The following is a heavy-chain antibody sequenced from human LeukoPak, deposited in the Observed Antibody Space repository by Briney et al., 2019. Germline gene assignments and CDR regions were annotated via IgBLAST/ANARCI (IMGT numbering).Heavy chain of an antibody. D-gene: IGHD3-9*01. CDR2: IYSGGST. J-gene: IGHJ4*02. Sequence: SGGSLRLSCAASGFTFSSNYMSWVRQAPGKGLESVSVIYSGGSTYYADSVKGRFTISRDNSKNTLYLQMNSLRAEDTAVYYCARGSYDILTGYGSLDYWGQGTLVTVSS. CDR1: GFTFSSNY. CDR3: ARGSYDILTGYGSLDY. V-gene: IGHV3-53*01.